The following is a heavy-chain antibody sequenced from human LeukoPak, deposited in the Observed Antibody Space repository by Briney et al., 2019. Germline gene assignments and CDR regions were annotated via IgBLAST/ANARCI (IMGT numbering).Heavy chain of an antibody. V-gene: IGHV3-23*01. CDR1: GLTFSSHA. CDR3: AKYFYDYSYYGMDV. D-gene: IGHD2/OR15-2a*01. CDR2: ISGSRGST. Sequence: PGGSLRLSCAASGLTFSSHAMSWVRQAPGNGLEWVSTISGSRGSTYYADSVKGRFTISRDNSKNTVYLQMNSLRAEDTAVYYCAKYFYDYSYYGMDVWGQGTTVTVSS. J-gene: IGHJ6*02.